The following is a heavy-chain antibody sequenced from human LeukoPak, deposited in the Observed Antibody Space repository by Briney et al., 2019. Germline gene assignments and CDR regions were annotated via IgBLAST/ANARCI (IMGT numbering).Heavy chain of an antibody. Sequence: SETLSLTCTVSGDSISNYYWSWIRHLPGKGLEWIAYIHYPGTTNYNPSLKSRVSISADTSKNQVSLTLSSVTAADTAVYYCARGFGKGGAAFDIWGQGTMVTVSS. CDR3: ARGFGKGGAAFDI. J-gene: IGHJ3*02. CDR1: GDSISNYY. D-gene: IGHD2-15*01. V-gene: IGHV4-59*08. CDR2: IHYPGTT.